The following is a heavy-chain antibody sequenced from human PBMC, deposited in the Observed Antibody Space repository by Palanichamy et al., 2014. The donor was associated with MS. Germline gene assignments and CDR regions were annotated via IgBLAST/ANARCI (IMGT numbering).Heavy chain of an antibody. V-gene: IGHV4-59*11. CDR3: ARTARIPDS. CDR2: IYYSGGI. CDR1: GDSMTSHY. Sequence: VQLQESGPGLVKPSETLSLTCTVSGDSMTSHYWSWIRQPPGKGLEYIGYIYYSGGINYNPSLKSRITMSLDTSNNQFSLKLNYVTAADTAVYYCARTARIPDSWGQGTLVTVSS. D-gene: IGHD1-14*01. J-gene: IGHJ4*02.